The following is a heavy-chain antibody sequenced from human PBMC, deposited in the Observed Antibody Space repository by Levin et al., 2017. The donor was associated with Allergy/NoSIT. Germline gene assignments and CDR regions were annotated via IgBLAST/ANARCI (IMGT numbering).Heavy chain of an antibody. CDR1: GDSISSYS. J-gene: IGHJ4*02. CDR2: IYYTGTA. D-gene: IGHD6-13*01. V-gene: IGHV4-59*01. Sequence: SETLSLTCTVSGDSISSYSWTWIRQPPGKGLEWIGYIYYTGTATYNPSLKSRVTIPVDTSKRQFSLKMSSVTAAAAAVYDWARGSPRSANFDCGGQGALVTVSS. CDR3: ARGSPRSANFDC.